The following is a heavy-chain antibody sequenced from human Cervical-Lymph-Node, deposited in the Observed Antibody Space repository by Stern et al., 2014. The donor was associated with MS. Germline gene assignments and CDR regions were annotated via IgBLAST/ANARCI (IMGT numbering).Heavy chain of an antibody. V-gene: IGHV4-59*01. CDR3: AREVYYYGSGSYFDY. J-gene: IGHJ4*02. CDR1: GGSISSYY. Sequence: QVQLQESGPGLVKPSETLSLTCTVSGGSISSYYWSWIRQPPGQGLEWIGYIYYSGSTNYNPSLKSRVTISVDTSKNQFSLKLSSVTAADTAVYYCAREVYYYGSGSYFDYWGQGTLVTVSS. D-gene: IGHD3-10*01. CDR2: IYYSGST.